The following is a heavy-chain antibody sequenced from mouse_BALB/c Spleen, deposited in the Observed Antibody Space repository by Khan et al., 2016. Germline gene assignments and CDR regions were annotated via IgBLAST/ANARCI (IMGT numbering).Heavy chain of an antibody. V-gene: IGHV14-3*02. CDR2: IDPANGNT. CDR1: GFNIKDTY. CDR3: ARGGLLFDY. Sequence: EVQLVESGAELVKPGASVKLSCTASGFNIKDTYMHWVKQRPEQGLEWIGRIDPANGNTKYDPKFQGKATITAEKSSNTAYRQLGSLTSDDTAVYYCARGGLLFDYWGQGTTLTVSS. D-gene: IGHD3-1*01. J-gene: IGHJ2*01.